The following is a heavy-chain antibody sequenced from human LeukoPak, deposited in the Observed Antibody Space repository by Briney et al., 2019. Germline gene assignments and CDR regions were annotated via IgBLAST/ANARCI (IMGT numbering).Heavy chain of an antibody. J-gene: IGHJ4*02. CDR2: IRRDGNEK. CDR1: GFTFSSYW. D-gene: IGHD4-23*01. Sequence: RGSLTPSCAASGFTFSSYWMNWVRQAPGKGLEWVANIRRDGNEKNYVDSVRGRFSISRDNAKNTLYLQMNSLRGEDTAVYYCAKEGIRWEVLTYFDYWGQGAVVRVFS. V-gene: IGHV3-7*03. CDR3: AKEGIRWEVLTYFDY.